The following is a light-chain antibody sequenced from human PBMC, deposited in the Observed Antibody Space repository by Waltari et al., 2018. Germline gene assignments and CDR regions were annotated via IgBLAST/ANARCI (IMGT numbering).Light chain of an antibody. CDR1: SSDVGGYNY. J-gene: IGLJ3*02. CDR2: EVT. CDR3: TSFTCSNTWV. V-gene: IGLV2-14*01. Sequence: QSALTQPASVSGSPGQSITISCTGTSSDVGGYNYVSWYQQHPGKAPKVMIYEVTNRPSGVSHRFSGSKSDNTASLTISGLQAEDEADYYCTSFTCSNTWVFGGGTKLTVL.